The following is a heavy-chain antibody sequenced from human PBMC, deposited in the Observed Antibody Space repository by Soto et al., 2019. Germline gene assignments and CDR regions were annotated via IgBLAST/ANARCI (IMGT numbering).Heavy chain of an antibody. V-gene: IGHV3-21*01. J-gene: IGHJ6*02. CDR3: ARVIGGYRTGNYYYYGMDV. D-gene: IGHD1-26*01. Sequence: GGSLRLSCAVSGFTFSSYTMNWIRQTPGKGLEWVSSISRDSDYKHYADSLKGRFTISRGNAQSSLYLQINSLRADDTAVYYCARVIGGYRTGNYYYYGMDVWGQGTTVTVSS. CDR1: GFTFSSYT. CDR2: ISRDSDYK.